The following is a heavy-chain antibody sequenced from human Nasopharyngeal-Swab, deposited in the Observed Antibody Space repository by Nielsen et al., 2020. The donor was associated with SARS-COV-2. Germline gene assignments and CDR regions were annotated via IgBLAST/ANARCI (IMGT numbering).Heavy chain of an antibody. Sequence: PGKGLEWIGEINHSGSTNYNPSLKSRVTISVDTSKNQFSLKLSSVTAADTAVYYCAGVLIGTPAYGPGTIDYWGQGTLVTVSS. CDR2: INHSGST. V-gene: IGHV4-34*01. J-gene: IGHJ4*02. D-gene: IGHD3-10*01. CDR3: AGVLIGTPAYGPGTIDY.